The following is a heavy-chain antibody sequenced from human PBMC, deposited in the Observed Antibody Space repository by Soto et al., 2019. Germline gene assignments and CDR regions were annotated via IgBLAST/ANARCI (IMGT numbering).Heavy chain of an antibody. V-gene: IGHV3-48*02. CDR3: ARGHYYDSSGYYTPAHGIDY. D-gene: IGHD3-22*01. CDR2: ISSSSSTI. Sequence: EVQLVESGGGLVQPGGSLRLSCAASGFTFSSYSMNWVRQAPGKGLEWVSYISSSSSTIYYADSVKGRFTISRDNAKNSLYLQMNSLRDEDTAVYYCARGHYYDSSGYYTPAHGIDYWGQGTLVTVSS. CDR1: GFTFSSYS. J-gene: IGHJ4*02.